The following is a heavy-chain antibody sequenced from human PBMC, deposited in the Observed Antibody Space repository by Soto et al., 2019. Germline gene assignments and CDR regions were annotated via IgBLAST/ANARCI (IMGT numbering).Heavy chain of an antibody. CDR2: ISYDGSNK. CDR3: ARLGGSYLPFDY. J-gene: IGHJ4*02. D-gene: IGHD1-26*01. V-gene: IGHV3-30-3*01. CDR1: GFTFSSYA. Sequence: PGGSLRLFCAASGFTFSSYAMHWVRQAPGKGLEWAAVISYDGSNKYYADSVKGRFTISRDNSKNTLYLQMNSLRAEDTAVYYCARLGGSYLPFDYWGQGTLVTVSS.